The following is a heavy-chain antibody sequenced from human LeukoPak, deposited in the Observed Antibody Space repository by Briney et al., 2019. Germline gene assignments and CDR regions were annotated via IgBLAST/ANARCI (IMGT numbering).Heavy chain of an antibody. CDR2: ISSSSST. CDR1: GFSFSDYY. J-gene: IGHJ4*02. CDR3: ARAKGVRGVINYFDY. Sequence: GGSLRLSCAASGFSFSDYYMSWIRQAPGKGLEWVSYISSSSSTNYADSVKGRFTISRDNAKNSLYLQMNSLRAEDTAMYYCARAKGVRGVINYFDYWGQGTLVTVSS. V-gene: IGHV3-11*06. D-gene: IGHD3-10*01.